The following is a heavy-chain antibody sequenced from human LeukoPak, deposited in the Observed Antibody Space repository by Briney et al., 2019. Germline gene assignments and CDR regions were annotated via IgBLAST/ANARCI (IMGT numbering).Heavy chain of an antibody. CDR1: GFTFSSYG. CDR3: AKDGGWMDPSVLYWYFDL. Sequence: GSLRLSCAASGFTFSSYGMNWVRQAPGKGLEWVAFIRYDGSIKYSADSVKGRFTISRDNSKNTLFLQMNSLRAEDTAVYYCAKDGGWMDPSVLYWYFDLWGRGTLVTVSS. D-gene: IGHD3-16*01. V-gene: IGHV3-30*02. J-gene: IGHJ2*01. CDR2: IRYDGSIK.